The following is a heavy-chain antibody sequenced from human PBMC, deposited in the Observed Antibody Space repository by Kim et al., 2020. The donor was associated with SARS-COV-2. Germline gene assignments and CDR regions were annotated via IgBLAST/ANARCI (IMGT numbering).Heavy chain of an antibody. J-gene: IGHJ4*02. CDR3: AKALYYTYGGFDY. CDR1: GFAFGSYV. V-gene: IGHV3-23*01. D-gene: IGHD1-26*01. Sequence: GGSLRLSCAASGFAFGSYVMTWVRQAPGKGLEWVSTISETYGTTYSAESVKGRFTISRDNSKNTLYLQMNNLRAEDTAVYYCAKALYYTYGGFDYWGQG. CDR2: ISETYGTT.